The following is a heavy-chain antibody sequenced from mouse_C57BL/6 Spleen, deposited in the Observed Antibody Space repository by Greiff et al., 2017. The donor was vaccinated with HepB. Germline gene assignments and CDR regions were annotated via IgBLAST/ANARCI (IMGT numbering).Heavy chain of an antibody. J-gene: IGHJ3*01. CDR1: GFTFTSYW. V-gene: IGHV1-7*01. CDR2: INPSSGYT. Sequence: VKLMESGAELAKPGASVKLSCTASGFTFTSYWMHWVKQRPGQGLEWIGNINPSSGYTKYNQKFKDKATLTADKSSSTTYIQLNSRTCEYAAVYYYSRAPFTAVVEASSWFAYWGQGTLVTVSA. D-gene: IGHD1-1*01. CDR3: SRAPFTAVVEASSWFAY.